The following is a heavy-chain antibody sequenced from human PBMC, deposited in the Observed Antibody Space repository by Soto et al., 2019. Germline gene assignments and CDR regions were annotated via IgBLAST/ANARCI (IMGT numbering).Heavy chain of an antibody. CDR2: INPSGGST. Sequence: GASVKVSCKASGYTFTSYYMHWVRQAPGQGLEWMGIINPSGGSTSYAQKFQGRVTMTRDTSTSTVYMELSSLRSEDTAVYYCARGKRSSYCISTSCYDSLLVEIDDYWGQGTLVTVSS. CDR1: GYTFTSYY. CDR3: ARGKRSSYCISTSCYDSLLVEIDDY. V-gene: IGHV1-46*01. D-gene: IGHD2-2*01. J-gene: IGHJ4*02.